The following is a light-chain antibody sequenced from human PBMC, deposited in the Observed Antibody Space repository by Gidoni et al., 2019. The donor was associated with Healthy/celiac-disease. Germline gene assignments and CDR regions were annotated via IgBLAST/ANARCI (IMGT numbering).Light chain of an antibody. Sequence: IHMSLSPSSLSASVGDRVTITCPASQSISSYLNWYQQKPGKAPKLLIYAASSLESGVPSRFSGSGSGTDFTLTISSLQPEDFATYYCQQSDSTRLTFGGGTKVEIK. CDR2: AAS. V-gene: IGKV1-39*01. CDR1: QSISSY. J-gene: IGKJ4*01. CDR3: QQSDSTRLT.